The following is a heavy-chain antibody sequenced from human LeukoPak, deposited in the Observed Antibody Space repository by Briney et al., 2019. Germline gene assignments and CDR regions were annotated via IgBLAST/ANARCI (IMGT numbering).Heavy chain of an antibody. V-gene: IGHV3-7*01. CDR2: IKEDGSEK. D-gene: IGHD6-19*01. CDR3: ASRGPGIAVAGDGY. CDR1: GFTFSSYW. Sequence: PGGSLRLSCAASGFTFSSYWMTWVGQAPGKGLEWVANIKEDGSEKYYVDSVKGRFTISRDKAKNSLYLQMNSLRVEDTAVYYCASRGPGIAVAGDGYWGQGTLVTVSS. J-gene: IGHJ4*02.